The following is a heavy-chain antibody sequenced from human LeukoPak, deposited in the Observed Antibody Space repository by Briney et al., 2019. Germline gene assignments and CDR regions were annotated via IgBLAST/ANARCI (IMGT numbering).Heavy chain of an antibody. CDR2: IGTAGDT. CDR3: ASGRLNYFYAMDI. J-gene: IGHJ6*02. Sequence: QPGGSLRLSCAASGFTFSAYDMHWVRQTTGKGLEWVSGIGTAGDTYYAGSVKGRFTISRDNSKNTLYLQMNSPRAEDTAVYYCASGRLNYFYAMDIWGQGTTVTVSS. CDR1: GFTFSAYD. V-gene: IGHV3-13*04.